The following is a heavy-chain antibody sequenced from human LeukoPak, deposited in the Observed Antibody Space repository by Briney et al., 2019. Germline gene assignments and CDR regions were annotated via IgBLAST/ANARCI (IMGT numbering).Heavy chain of an antibody. J-gene: IGHJ3*02. V-gene: IGHV3-23*01. Sequence: PGGSLRLSCAGSGFTFSSYEMNWVRQAPGKGLEWVSAISGSGGSTYYADSVKGRFTISRDNSKNTLYLQMNSLRAEDTAVYYCARTRTAYYYDSSGSDWAFDIWGQGTMVTVSS. D-gene: IGHD3-22*01. CDR1: GFTFSSYE. CDR2: ISGSGGST. CDR3: ARTRTAYYYDSSGSDWAFDI.